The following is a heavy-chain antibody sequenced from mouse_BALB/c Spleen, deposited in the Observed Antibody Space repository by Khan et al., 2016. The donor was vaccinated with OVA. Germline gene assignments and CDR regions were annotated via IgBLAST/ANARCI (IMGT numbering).Heavy chain of an antibody. J-gene: IGHJ4*01. Sequence: QIQLVQSGPELKKPGETVRISCKASGYTFTTAGIQWVQKMPGKGLKWIGWINTHSGVPKYAEDFKGRFAFSLEISVNTAYLQITNLKNEDTATYYCARGGAADYGKDEGAMEYWGQGTSVTVSS. D-gene: IGHD1-1*02. CDR3: ARGGAADYGKDEGAMEY. CDR2: INTHSGVP. V-gene: IGHV9-4*02. CDR1: GYTFTTAG.